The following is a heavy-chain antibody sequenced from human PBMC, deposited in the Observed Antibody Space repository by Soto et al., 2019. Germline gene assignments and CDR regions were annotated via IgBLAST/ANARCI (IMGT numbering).Heavy chain of an antibody. CDR2: IDYSGTT. CDR3: ARGVGQWLVNYFDP. D-gene: IGHD6-19*01. Sequence: PSETLSLTCTVSGDSVSRGFNYWSWIRQPPGKGREWIGCIDYSGTTNYNPSLKSRVSISLDTSNNQFSLKLSSLTAADTAVYYRARGVGQWLVNYFDPWGQGTLVTVSS. CDR1: GDSVSRGFNY. J-gene: IGHJ5*02. V-gene: IGHV4-61*01.